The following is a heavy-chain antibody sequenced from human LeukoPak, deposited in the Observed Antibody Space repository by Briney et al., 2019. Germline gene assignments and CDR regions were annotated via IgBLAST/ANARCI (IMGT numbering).Heavy chain of an antibody. CDR1: GFTFSNSW. CDR2: IKQDGSEK. CDR3: ARDFVGMDAY. D-gene: IGHD2-21*01. V-gene: IGHV3-7*01. Sequence: GGSLRLSCAASGFTFSNSWMDWVRQAPGKGPEWVANIKQDGSEKYYVDSVKGRFTISRDNAKNSLYLQMNSLRAEDTAVYCARDFVGMDAYWRHGTLVTVSS. J-gene: IGHJ4*01.